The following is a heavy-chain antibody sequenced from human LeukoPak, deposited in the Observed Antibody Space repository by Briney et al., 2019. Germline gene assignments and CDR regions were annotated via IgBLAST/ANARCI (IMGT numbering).Heavy chain of an antibody. Sequence: GASVKVSCKASGYIFTSYFMHWVRQAPGQGLEWMGLINPSGGSTRYAQKFQGRVTMTRDMSTSTVFMELSSLRSEDTAVYYCAKSYYNYATTHQFDPWGQGTLVTVSS. CDR3: AKSYYNYATTHQFDP. J-gene: IGHJ5*02. CDR1: GYIFTSYF. CDR2: INPSGGST. D-gene: IGHD3-10*01. V-gene: IGHV1-46*01.